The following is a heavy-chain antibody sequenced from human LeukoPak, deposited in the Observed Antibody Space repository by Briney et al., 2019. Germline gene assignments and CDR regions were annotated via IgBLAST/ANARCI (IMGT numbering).Heavy chain of an antibody. CDR1: GGSISSGSYN. CDR2: IYTSGST. D-gene: IGHD4-17*01. J-gene: IGHJ4*02. V-gene: IGHV4-61*02. CDR3: ARDGDSGDYAY. Sequence: PSETLSLTCTVSGGSISSGSYNWCWIRQPAGKGLEWIGRIYTSGSTNYNPSLKSRVTISADTSKNQFSLKLTSVTAADTAVYYCARDGDSGDYAYWGQGTMVTVSS.